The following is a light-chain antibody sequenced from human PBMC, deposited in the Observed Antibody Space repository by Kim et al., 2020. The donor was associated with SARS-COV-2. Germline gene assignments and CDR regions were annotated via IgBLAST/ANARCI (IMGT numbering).Light chain of an antibody. V-gene: IGLV2-23*01. CDR2: EGS. J-gene: IGLJ1*01. CDR3: CSYAGSSTYV. CDR1: SSDVGSYNL. Sequence: GQSITISCTGTSSDVGSYNLVSWYQQHPGKAPKLMIYEGSKRPSGVSNRFSGSKSGNTASLTISGLQAEDEADYYCCSYAGSSTYVFGTRTKVTVL.